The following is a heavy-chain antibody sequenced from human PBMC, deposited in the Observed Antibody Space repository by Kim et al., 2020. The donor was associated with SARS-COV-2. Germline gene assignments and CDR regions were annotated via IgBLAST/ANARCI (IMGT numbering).Heavy chain of an antibody. V-gene: IGHV3-48*02. J-gene: IGHJ4*02. CDR1: GFTFSSYS. CDR2: NSSSSSTI. CDR3: AGVCVAVAGNDY. D-gene: IGHD6-19*01. Sequence: GSLRLSCAASGFTFSSYSMNWVRQAPGKGLEWVLYNSSSSSTIYYADSVKGRFTISRDNAQNSLYLQMNSLRDEDTAVYYCAGVCVAVAGNDYWGQGTLVTVSS.